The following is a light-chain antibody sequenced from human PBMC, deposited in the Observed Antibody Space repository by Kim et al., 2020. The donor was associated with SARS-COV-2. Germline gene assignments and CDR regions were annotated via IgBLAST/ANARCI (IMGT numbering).Light chain of an antibody. CDR3: CSYVGTYRV. J-gene: IGLJ3*02. Sequence: PGQSVTISCTGTSSDVGGYNYVSWYQQHPGKAPKLMIYDVTKRPSGVPDRFSGSKSGNTASLTISGLQAEDEADYYCCSYVGTYRVFGGGTKVTVL. CDR1: SSDVGGYNY. CDR2: DVT. V-gene: IGLV2-11*01.